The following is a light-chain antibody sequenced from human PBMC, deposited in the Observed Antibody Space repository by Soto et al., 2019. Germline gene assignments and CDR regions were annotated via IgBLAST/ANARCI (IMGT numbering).Light chain of an antibody. J-gene: IGKJ3*01. CDR2: ATS. Sequence: EFLLTQSPSTLAVSPGERASLSCRASQSVSSNLAWYQQKPGQTPRLLIYATSTRATGIPARFSGSGSGTDFTLTTSSLEHEDFAVYYCQQWRTFGPGTKVDIK. CDR3: QQWRT. CDR1: QSVSSN. V-gene: IGKV3-11*01.